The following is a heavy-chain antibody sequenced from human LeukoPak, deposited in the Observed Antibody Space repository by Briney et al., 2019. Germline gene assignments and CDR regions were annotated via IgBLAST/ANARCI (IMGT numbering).Heavy chain of an antibody. D-gene: IGHD4-17*01. J-gene: IGHJ4*02. Sequence: GRSLRLSCAASGFTFSSYGMHWVRQAPGKGLEWVSSISSSSSYIYYADSVKGRFTISRDNAKNSLYLQMNSLRAEDTAVYYCASLYGDLEDYWGQGALVTVSS. CDR2: ISSSSSYI. CDR1: GFTFSSYG. CDR3: ASLYGDLEDY. V-gene: IGHV3-21*01.